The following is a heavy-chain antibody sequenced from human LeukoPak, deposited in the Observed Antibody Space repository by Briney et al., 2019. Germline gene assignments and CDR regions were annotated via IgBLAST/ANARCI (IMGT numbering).Heavy chain of an antibody. Sequence: SETLSLTCTVSGGSISNYCWGWIRQPPGKGLEWIGYISNSGRTIYNPSLRSRVTMSVDTSKNQFSLKLRSVTAADTAVFFCARRARYSSTWYDGFDIWGQGTMVTVSS. CDR3: ARRARYSSTWYDGFDI. CDR1: GGSISNYC. V-gene: IGHV4-4*09. CDR2: ISNSGRT. J-gene: IGHJ3*02. D-gene: IGHD6-13*01.